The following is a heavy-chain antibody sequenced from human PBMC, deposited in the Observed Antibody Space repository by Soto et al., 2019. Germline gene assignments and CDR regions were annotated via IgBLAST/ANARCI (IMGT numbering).Heavy chain of an antibody. CDR1: GHSMSNTDYF. CDR2: LFYTGHT. D-gene: IGHD3-9*01. Sequence: SETLSLTCTVSGHSMSNTDYFWGWIRQTPWSDLQWIGSLFYTGHTKYNPSFQGHVALSVDASAATAFLHWDSLKASDTATYFCARHRTLFYDSDDYHSYFFDNWGPGSQVTVSS. J-gene: IGHJ4*02. V-gene: IGHV4-39*07. CDR3: ARHRTLFYDSDDYHSYFFDN.